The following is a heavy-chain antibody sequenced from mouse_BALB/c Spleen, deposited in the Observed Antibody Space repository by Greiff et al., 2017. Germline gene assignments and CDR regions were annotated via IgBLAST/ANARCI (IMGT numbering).Heavy chain of an antibody. D-gene: IGHD1-2*01. V-gene: IGHV1-4*02. CDR2: INPSSGYT. J-gene: IGHJ4*01. CDR3: ARGGRRPYAMDY. CDR1: GYTFTSYT. Sequence: QVQLKQSAAELARPGASVKMSCKASGYTFTSYTMHWVKQRPGQGLEWIGYINPSSGYTEYNQKFKDKTTLTADKSSSTAYMQLSSLTSEDSAVYYCARGGRRPYAMDYWGQGTSVTVSS.